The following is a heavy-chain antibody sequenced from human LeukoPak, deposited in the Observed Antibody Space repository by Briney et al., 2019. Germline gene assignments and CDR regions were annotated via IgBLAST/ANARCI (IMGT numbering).Heavy chain of an antibody. CDR1: GYPFSGYY. V-gene: IGHV1-2*02. Sequence: ASVKVSCKASGYPFSGYYIHWVRQGPGQGLEWLGWINPETGATKYAQRFEGRVTLTRDTSVTTVHMELSGLISDDSAVYYCARENLNYYGSGSYLYWGQGSQVTVSS. CDR3: ARENLNYYGSGSYLY. D-gene: IGHD3-10*01. CDR2: INPETGAT. J-gene: IGHJ4*02.